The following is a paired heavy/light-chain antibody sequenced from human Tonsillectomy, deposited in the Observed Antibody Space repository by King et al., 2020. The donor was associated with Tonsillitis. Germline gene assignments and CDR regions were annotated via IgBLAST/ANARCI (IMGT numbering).Light chain of an antibody. CDR3: QAWDNNIVV. CDR2: SDN. J-gene: IGLJ2*01. Sequence: SYELTQPPSVSVSPGQTASITCSGDKLGDKYVCWYQQKPGQSPVLIIYSDNKRPSGIPERFSGSKSGNTATLTISGTQAMDGADYYCQAWDNNIVVFGGRTKLTVL. V-gene: IGLV3-1*01. CDR1: KLGDKY.
Heavy chain of an antibody. D-gene: IGHD3-10*01. CDR2: INLKSGGT. Sequence: QVQLVQSGAEVKKPGASVKVSCKASGYTLTDYYMHWVRQAPGQGLEWMGWINLKSGGTKSAQKFQGRVTMTRDTSISTAYMDLSGLRSDDTAVYYCARRDGSGGSGCDPWGQGTLVTVSS. J-gene: IGHJ5*02. CDR3: ARRDGSGGSGCDP. CDR1: GYTLTDYY. V-gene: IGHV1-2*02.